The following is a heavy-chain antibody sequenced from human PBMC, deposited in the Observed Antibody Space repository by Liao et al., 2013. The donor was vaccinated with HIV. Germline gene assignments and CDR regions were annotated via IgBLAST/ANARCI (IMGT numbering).Heavy chain of an antibody. CDR2: VYTGGST. CDR3: ARTDQYYDFWNGYENWFDP. CDR1: GASISSYY. V-gene: IGHV4-59*10. J-gene: IGHJ5*02. D-gene: IGHD3-3*01. Sequence: QVQLQQWGAGLLKPSETLSLTCTVSGASISSYYWSWIRQPAGKGLEWIGRVYTGGSTKYNPSLKSRVIMSVDTSKNQFSLKLTSVTAADTAVYYCARTDQYYDFWNGYENWFDPWGQRTLVTVSS.